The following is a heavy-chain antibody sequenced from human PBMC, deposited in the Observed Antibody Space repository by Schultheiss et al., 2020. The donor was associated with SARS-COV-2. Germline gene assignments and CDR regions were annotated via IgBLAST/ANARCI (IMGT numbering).Heavy chain of an antibody. J-gene: IGHJ4*02. CDR3: ARRSGDWFAWIDY. V-gene: IGHV4-4*02. CDR2: IYHSGST. CDR1: GGSISSSNW. Sequence: SETLSLTCAVSGGSISSSNWWSWVRQPPGKGLEWIGEIYHSGSTNYNPSLKSRVTISVDTSKNQFSLKLSSVTAADTAVYYCARRSGDWFAWIDYWGQGTLVTVSS. D-gene: IGHD3-10*01.